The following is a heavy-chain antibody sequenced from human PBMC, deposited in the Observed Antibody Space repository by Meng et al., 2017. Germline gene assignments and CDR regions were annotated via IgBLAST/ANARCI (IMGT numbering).Heavy chain of an antibody. CDR2: INEFGST. D-gene: IGHD5-12*01. J-gene: IGHJ4*02. CDR1: GGSFSGYY. V-gene: IGHV4-34*01. Sequence: QVQLQQWGAGLLRPSETLSLTCAVYGGSFSGYYWNWIRQPPGKGLEWIGEINEFGSTNYNPSLKSRVTILVDTSKNQFSLKLRSVTAADTAVYYCARQRGPDFWGQGSLVTVS. CDR3: ARQRGPDF.